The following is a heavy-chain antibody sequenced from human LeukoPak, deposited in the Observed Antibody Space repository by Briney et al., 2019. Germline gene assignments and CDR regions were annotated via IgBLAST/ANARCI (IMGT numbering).Heavy chain of an antibody. J-gene: IGHJ4*02. Sequence: ASVKVSCKASGYTFTSYDFNWVQQATGQRPEWMGWMSPNSGDTGYAQKFQDRVTMTRNTSISTAYMELSSLRSDDTAVYYCARGPPNWGYDYWGPGTLVTVSS. V-gene: IGHV1-8*01. CDR2: MSPNSGDT. CDR3: ARGPPNWGYDY. D-gene: IGHD7-27*01. CDR1: GYTFTSYD.